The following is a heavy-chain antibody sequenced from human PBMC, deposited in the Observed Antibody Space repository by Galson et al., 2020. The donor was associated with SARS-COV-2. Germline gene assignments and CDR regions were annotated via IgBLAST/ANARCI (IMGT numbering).Heavy chain of an antibody. D-gene: IGHD1-7*01. J-gene: IGHJ5*02. CDR3: ARARFNWNYMRFGP. CDR2: INWNGDST. CDR1: GFTFDDYD. V-gene: IGHV3-20*01. Sequence: GGSLRLSCTTSGFTFDDYDMTWVRQVPGKGLEWVSGINWNGDSTGYADSVKGRFTISRDNAKNSLYLEMSSLRADDSALYHCARARFNWNYMRFGPWGQGTVVTVSS.